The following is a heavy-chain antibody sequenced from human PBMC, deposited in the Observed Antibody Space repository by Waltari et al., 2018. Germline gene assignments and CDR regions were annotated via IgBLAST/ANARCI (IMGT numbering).Heavy chain of an antibody. CDR2: IYTSGST. J-gene: IGHJ2*01. D-gene: IGHD1-26*01. Sequence: QVQLQESGPGLVKPSQTLSLTCPVSGGSISSGSYYWSWLRQPAGKGLEWIGRIYTSGSTNYTPALKSRVTISVDTSKNQCSLKLSSVTAADTAVYYCARRRGRGGATNWYFDLWGRGTLVTVSS. CDR1: GGSISSGSYY. CDR3: ARRRGRGGATNWYFDL. V-gene: IGHV4-61*02.